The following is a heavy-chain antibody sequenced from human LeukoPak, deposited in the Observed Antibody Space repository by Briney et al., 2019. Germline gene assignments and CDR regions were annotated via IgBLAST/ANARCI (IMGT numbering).Heavy chain of an antibody. Sequence: SETLSLTCTVSGGSLISYYWSWIRQPPGKGLEWIGYIYYSGSTSQNPSLKSRVTISVDTSKNQFSLKLSSVTAADTAVYYCARKTTFNWFDPWGQGTLVTVSS. J-gene: IGHJ5*02. CDR2: IYYSGST. CDR1: GGSLISYY. D-gene: IGHD2/OR15-2a*01. V-gene: IGHV4-59*01. CDR3: ARKTTFNWFDP.